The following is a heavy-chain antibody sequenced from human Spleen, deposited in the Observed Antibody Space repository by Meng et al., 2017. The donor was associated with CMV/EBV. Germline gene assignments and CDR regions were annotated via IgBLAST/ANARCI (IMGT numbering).Heavy chain of an antibody. V-gene: IGHV1-2*02. J-gene: IGHJ5*02. CDR3: ARDRIGLLGSYGLNWFDP. CDR2: INPNSGGT. D-gene: IGHD1-26*01. Sequence: ASVKVSCKASGYTFTGYYMHWVRQAPGQGLEWMGWINPNSGGTNYAQKFQGRVTMTRDTSISTAYMELSRLRSDDTAVYYCARDRIGLLGSYGLNWFDPWGQGTLVTVSS. CDR1: GYTFTGYY.